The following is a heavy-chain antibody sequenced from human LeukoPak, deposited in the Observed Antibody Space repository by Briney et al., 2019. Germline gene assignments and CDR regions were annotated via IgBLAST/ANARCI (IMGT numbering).Heavy chain of an antibody. Sequence: GGSLRLSCAASGFTFRDYWMSWVRQAPGKGLEWVSAISSSGGSTYYADSVKGRFTISRDNSKNTLSLQMNSLRAEDTAVYYCAKSASFYCDSDYWGQGTLVTVSS. CDR3: AKSASFYCDSDY. V-gene: IGHV3-23*01. D-gene: IGHD4-17*01. CDR2: ISSSGGST. CDR1: GFTFRDYW. J-gene: IGHJ4*02.